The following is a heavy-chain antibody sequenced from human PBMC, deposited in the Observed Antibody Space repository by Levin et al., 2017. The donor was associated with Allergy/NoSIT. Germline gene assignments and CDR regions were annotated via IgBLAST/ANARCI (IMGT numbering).Heavy chain of an antibody. CDR3: ARELGATLLEVWFDP. J-gene: IGHJ5*02. CDR1: GFTFSSYW. D-gene: IGHD1-26*01. V-gene: IGHV3-74*01. CDR2: INSDGSST. Sequence: PGGSLRLSCATSGFTFSSYWMHWVRQAPGKGLVWVSRINSDGSSTNYADSVKGRFTISRDNAKNTLYLQMNSLRVEDTAIYYCARELGATLLEVWFDPWGQGTLVTVSS.